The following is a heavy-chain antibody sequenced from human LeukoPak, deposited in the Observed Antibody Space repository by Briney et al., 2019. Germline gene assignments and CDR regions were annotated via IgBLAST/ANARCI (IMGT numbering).Heavy chain of an antibody. J-gene: IGHJ2*01. CDR2: LNTDGSDT. V-gene: IGHV3-74*01. CDR3: ARSEAVAWSFDL. D-gene: IGHD6-19*01. Sequence: GGSLRLSCASSGFTFSSYWFHWVRQAPGKGLVWVSGLNTDGSDTRYADCVQSRFTIYRDNAKNTLYLQMNSLRAEDTAVCYCARSEAVAWSFDLWGRGTLVTVSS. CDR1: GFTFSSYW.